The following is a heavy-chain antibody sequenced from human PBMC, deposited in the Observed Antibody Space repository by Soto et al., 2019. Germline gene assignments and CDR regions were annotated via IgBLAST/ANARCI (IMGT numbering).Heavy chain of an antibody. V-gene: IGHV4-59*01. CDR1: GGSISSYY. D-gene: IGHD2-15*01. J-gene: IGHJ5*02. Sequence: SETLSLTCTVSGGSISSYYWSWIRQPPGKGLEWIGYIYYSGSTNYNPSLKSRVTISVDTSKNQFSLKLSSVTAADTAVYYCARVPIVIAPPKGYCSGGSCYFGWFDPWGQGTLVTVSS. CDR2: IYYSGST. CDR3: ARVPIVIAPPKGYCSGGSCYFGWFDP.